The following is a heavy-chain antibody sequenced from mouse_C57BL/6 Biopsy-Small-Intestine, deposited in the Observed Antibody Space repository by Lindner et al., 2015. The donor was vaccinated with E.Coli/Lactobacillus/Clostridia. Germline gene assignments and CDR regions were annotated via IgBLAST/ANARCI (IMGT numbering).Heavy chain of an antibody. Sequence: LQESGPEPVKPGASVKISCKASGYAFSSSWMNWVKQRPGKGLEWIGRIYPGDGDTNYNGKFKGKATLTADKSSSTAYMQLSSLTSEDSAVYFCARSYYGNYFDYWGQGTTLTVSS. V-gene: IGHV1-82*01. CDR3: ARSYYGNYFDY. D-gene: IGHD2-10*01. J-gene: IGHJ2*01. CDR2: IYPGDGDT. CDR1: GYAFSSSW.